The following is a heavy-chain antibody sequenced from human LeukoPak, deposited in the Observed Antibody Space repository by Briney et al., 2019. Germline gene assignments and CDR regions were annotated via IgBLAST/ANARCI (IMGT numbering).Heavy chain of an antibody. J-gene: IGHJ4*02. Sequence: PSETLSLTCTVSGGSISSYYWSWIRQPPGKGLEWIGYIYYSGSTNYNPSLKSRVTISVDTSKNQFSLKLSSVTAADTAVYYCARAYSRSYLPHDYWGQGTLVTVSS. CDR1: GGSISSYY. D-gene: IGHD1-26*01. V-gene: IGHV4-59*01. CDR2: IYYSGST. CDR3: ARAYSRSYLPHDY.